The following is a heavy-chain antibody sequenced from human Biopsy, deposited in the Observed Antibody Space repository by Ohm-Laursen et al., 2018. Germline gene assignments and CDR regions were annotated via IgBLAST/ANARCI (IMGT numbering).Heavy chain of an antibody. J-gene: IGHJ4*02. V-gene: IGHV1-2*02. CDR2: ISPKSGDT. CDR3: ALQSVAQMKNFDY. CDR1: GFSFTGYY. D-gene: IGHD6-19*01. Sequence: GSSVKVSCKASGFSFTGYYIHWVRQAPGQGLEWMGWISPKSGDTNYARKFQGNITMTRDTSMSTAYMEMSRLRCDDTAVYYCALQSVAQMKNFDYWGQGTLVTVSS.